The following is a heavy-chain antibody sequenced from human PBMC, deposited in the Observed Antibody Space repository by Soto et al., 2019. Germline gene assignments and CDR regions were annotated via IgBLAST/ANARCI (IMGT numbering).Heavy chain of an antibody. CDR3: ARRHVASVHFLRFDY. CDR2: IIPSSQKT. J-gene: IGHJ4*02. Sequence: QVQLVQSGAEAKKPGSSVKVSCKASGGTFNNYVLNWVRQAPGQGLEWVGGIIPSSQKTNYAQKFQGRLTITADANIANMGLSSLRSDDTAVYYCARRHVASVHFLRFDYWGQGTLVTVSS. V-gene: IGHV1-69*01. D-gene: IGHD3-3*02. CDR1: GGTFNNYV.